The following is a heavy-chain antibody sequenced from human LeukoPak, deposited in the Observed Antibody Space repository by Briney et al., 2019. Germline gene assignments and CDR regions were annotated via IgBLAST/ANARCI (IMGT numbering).Heavy chain of an antibody. J-gene: IGHJ3*02. CDR1: GGTFSSYA. CDR3: ARANSGYDPAFDI. Sequence: SVKVSCKASGGTFSSYAISWVRQAPGQGLEWMGRIIPIFGTADYAQKFQGRVTITTDESTSTAYMELSSLRSEDTAVYYCARANSGYDPAFDIWGQGTMVTVSS. D-gene: IGHD5-12*01. V-gene: IGHV1-69*05. CDR2: IIPIFGTA.